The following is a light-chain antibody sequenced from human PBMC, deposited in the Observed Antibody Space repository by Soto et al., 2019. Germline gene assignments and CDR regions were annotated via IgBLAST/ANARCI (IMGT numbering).Light chain of an antibody. CDR1: QSISSW. Sequence: DIQMTQSPSSLSASVGDRVTITCRASQSISSWLAWYQQKPGKAPKLLIYDASSLESGVPSRFSGSGSGTEFTLTISSLQPEDVATYYCQKYNSARRTFGQATKVDIK. J-gene: IGKJ1*01. CDR3: QKYNSARRT. CDR2: DAS. V-gene: IGKV1-5*01.